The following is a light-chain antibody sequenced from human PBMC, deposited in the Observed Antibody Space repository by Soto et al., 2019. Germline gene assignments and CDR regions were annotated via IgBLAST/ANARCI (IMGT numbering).Light chain of an antibody. V-gene: IGKV3-11*01. Sequence: EIVLTQSPATLSLSPGERATLSCRASHSVSSCLAWYQQKPGQAPRLLIYGASSRATGIPDRFSGSGSGTDFTLTISSLEPEDSAVYYCLHRSNWPTFGQGTKVDIK. CDR3: LHRSNWPT. CDR1: HSVSSC. CDR2: GAS. J-gene: IGKJ1*01.